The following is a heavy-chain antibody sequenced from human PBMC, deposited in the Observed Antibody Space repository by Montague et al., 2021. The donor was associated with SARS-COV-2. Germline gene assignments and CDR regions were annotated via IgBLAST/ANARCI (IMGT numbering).Heavy chain of an antibody. Sequence: TLSLTCSLSGGSISSGGFSWSWIRQPPGKGLEWIGHIFHTGTPHYSPSLKSRVTISMDRSKNQFSLNLDSVTAADTAVYYCARLKVAPNGGWNWFDPWGQGILVTVSS. J-gene: IGHJ5*02. D-gene: IGHD6-19*01. CDR1: GGSISSGGFS. CDR2: IFHTGTP. CDR3: ARLKVAPNGGWNWFDP. V-gene: IGHV4-30-2*01.